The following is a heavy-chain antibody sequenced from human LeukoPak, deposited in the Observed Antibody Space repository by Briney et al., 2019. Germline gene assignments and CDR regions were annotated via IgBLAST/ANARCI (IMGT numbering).Heavy chain of an antibody. V-gene: IGHV5-51*01. CDR2: IYPGDSDT. CDR3: ARSSIAARMGAFDI. Sequence: GESLKISCKGSGYSFTNYWIGWVRQMPGKGLEWMGIIYPGDSDTRYSPSFQGQVTISADKSIITAYLQWSSLKASDTAMYYCARSSIAARMGAFDIWGQGTMVTVSS. CDR1: GYSFTNYW. D-gene: IGHD6-6*01. J-gene: IGHJ3*02.